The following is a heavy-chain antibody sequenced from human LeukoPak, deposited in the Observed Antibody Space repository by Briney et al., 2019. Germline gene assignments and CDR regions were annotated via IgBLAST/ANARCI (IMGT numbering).Heavy chain of an antibody. J-gene: IGHJ4*02. V-gene: IGHV4-39*01. CDR2: IYYSGST. CDR1: GGSISSSSYY. CDR3: ARLAGSYSGVDY. D-gene: IGHD1-26*01. Sequence: PSETLSLTCTVSGGSISSSSYYWGWIRQPPGKGLEWIGSIYYSGSTYYNPSLKSRVTISVDTSKNQFSLKLSSVTAADTAVYYCARLAGSYSGVDYWGQGTLVTVSS.